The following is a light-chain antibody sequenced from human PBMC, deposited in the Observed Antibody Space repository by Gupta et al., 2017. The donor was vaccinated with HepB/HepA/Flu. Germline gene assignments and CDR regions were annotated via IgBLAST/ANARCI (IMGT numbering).Light chain of an antibody. CDR1: NSNIGKNP. J-gene: IGLJ1*01. CDR2: VNN. CDR3: GTWDDSLTGRV. V-gene: IGLV1-44*01. Sequence: SVLTQPPSASGTPGPTLVISCSASNSNIGKNPVNWYQQVPGTAPRLLIFVNNRRPAGVPDRFSGSASGTSASLAISGLQSEDEALYYCGTWDDSLTGRVFGTGTEVTVL.